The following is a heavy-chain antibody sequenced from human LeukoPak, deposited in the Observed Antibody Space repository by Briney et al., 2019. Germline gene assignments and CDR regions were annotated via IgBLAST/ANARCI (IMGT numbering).Heavy chain of an antibody. Sequence: SETLSLTCTVSGGSISSYYWSWIRQPAGKGLEWIGRIYTSGSTNYNPSLKSRVTMSVDTSKNQFSLKLSSVTAADTPVYYCARIGINSGYSKAFDIWGQGTMVTVSS. CDR1: GGSISSYY. CDR2: IYTSGST. V-gene: IGHV4-4*07. J-gene: IGHJ3*02. CDR3: ARIGINSGYSKAFDI. D-gene: IGHD3-22*01.